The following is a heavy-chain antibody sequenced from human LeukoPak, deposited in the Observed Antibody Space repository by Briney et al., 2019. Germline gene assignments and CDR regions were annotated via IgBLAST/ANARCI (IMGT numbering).Heavy chain of an antibody. J-gene: IGHJ3*02. V-gene: IGHV1-69*06. CDR3: ARARLGYCTNGVCYSNAFDI. CDR1: GGTFTNYA. Sequence: SVTVSCKASGGTFTNYAISWVRQAPGQGVEGMGGIIPIFGTANYAQKFQGRVTITADKSTSTAYMELSSLRSEDTAVYYCARARLGYCTNGVCYSNAFDIWGQGTMVPVSS. CDR2: IIPIFGTA. D-gene: IGHD2-8*01.